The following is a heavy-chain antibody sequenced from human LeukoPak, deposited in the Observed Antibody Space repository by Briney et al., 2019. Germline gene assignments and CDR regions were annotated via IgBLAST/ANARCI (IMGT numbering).Heavy chain of an antibody. Sequence: GGSLRLSCVASGFTFRSYVLSWVRQAPGKGREGVSALSGSGESTYYADAVKGRFTISRDNSKNTVYLQMNGLRAEDTAVYHCAKVTYDYVWGSYENWGQGTLVTVSS. J-gene: IGHJ4*02. V-gene: IGHV3-23*01. D-gene: IGHD3-16*01. CDR2: LSGSGEST. CDR1: GFTFRSYV. CDR3: AKVTYDYVWGSYEN.